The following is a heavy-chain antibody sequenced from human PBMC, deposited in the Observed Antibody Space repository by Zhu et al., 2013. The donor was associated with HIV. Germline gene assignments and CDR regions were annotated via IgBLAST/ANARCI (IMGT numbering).Heavy chain of an antibody. Sequence: QVQLVQSGAEVKKPGASVRVSCRASGYTFTDFYIHWVRQAPGQGLEWMGYINPKNGDTNYAHNFQGAVVMTRDRSISTAYLDVRRLRSDDAAVYYCTRTTAVTMFGLIVGHHYYAMDVWGQGTTVIVS. D-gene: IGHD3-3*01. J-gene: IGHJ6*02. CDR3: TRTTAVTMFGLIVGHHYYAMDV. CDR2: INPKNGDT. CDR1: GYTFTDFY. V-gene: IGHV1-2*02.